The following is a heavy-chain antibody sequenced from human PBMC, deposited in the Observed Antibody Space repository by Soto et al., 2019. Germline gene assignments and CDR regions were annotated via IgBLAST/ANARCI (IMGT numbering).Heavy chain of an antibody. CDR1: GFTFSYYA. Sequence: EVQLLESGGGLGQPGGSLRLSCAASGFTFSYYAMSWVRQAPGKGLEWVSAISGSAGSTYYADSVKGRFTISRDNSKNSLDLQMDRLRAEDTAVYYCARGAGYSYGKPFDYWGQGTLVTVSS. J-gene: IGHJ4*02. CDR2: ISGSAGST. CDR3: ARGAGYSYGKPFDY. D-gene: IGHD5-18*01. V-gene: IGHV3-23*01.